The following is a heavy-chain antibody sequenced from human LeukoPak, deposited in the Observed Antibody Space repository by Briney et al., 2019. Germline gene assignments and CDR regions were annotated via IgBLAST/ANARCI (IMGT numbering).Heavy chain of an antibody. CDR2: ISSSSSTI. D-gene: IGHD5-18*01. CDR1: GITFSSYN. CDR3: ARVVAQLWPDY. J-gene: IGHJ4*02. V-gene: IGHV3-48*01. Sequence: GSLRLSCAASGITFSSYNMNWVRQAPGKGPAWVSYISSSSSTIYYADSVKGRFTISRDNAKNSLHLQMNSLRAEDTAVYYCARVVAQLWPDYWGQGTRVTVSS.